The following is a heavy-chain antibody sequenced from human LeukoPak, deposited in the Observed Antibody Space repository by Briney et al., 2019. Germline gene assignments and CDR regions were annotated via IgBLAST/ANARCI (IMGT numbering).Heavy chain of an antibody. CDR2: INWNGGST. D-gene: IGHD3-22*01. Sequence: PGGSLRLSCAASGFTFDDYGMSWVRQAPGKGLEWVSGINWNGGSTGYADSVKGRFTISRDNAKNSLYLQMNSLRAEDTAVYYCARDHATYYYDSSGYYDYWGQGTLVTVSS. CDR1: GFTFDDYG. J-gene: IGHJ4*02. V-gene: IGHV3-20*04. CDR3: ARDHATYYYDSSGYYDY.